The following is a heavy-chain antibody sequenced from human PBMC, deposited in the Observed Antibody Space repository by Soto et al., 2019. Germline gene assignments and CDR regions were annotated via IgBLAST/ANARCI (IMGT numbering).Heavy chain of an antibody. CDR2: VYYSWGT. CDR3: AREGPPIRAYNPPEYFQQ. D-gene: IGHD1-1*01. Sequence: QLQLQESGPGLVKPSETLSLTCTVSGGSISSRSNYWGWIRQPPGKGLEWIGSVYYSWGTYYNPSLKSRVAISIDTSKNQFSLELSFVTAADTAVYYCAREGPPIRAYNPPEYFQQWGQGTLVTVSS. CDR1: GGSISSRSNY. V-gene: IGHV4-39*02. J-gene: IGHJ1*01.